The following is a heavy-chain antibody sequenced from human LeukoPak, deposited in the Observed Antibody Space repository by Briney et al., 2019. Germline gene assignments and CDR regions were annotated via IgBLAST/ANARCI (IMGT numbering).Heavy chain of an antibody. J-gene: IGHJ4*02. V-gene: IGHV1-8*01. CDR1: GYTFTSYD. D-gene: IGHD3-3*01. CDR2: MNPNSGNT. Sequence: ASVKVSCKASGYTFTSYDINWVRQATGQGLEWMGWMNPNSGNTGYAQKFRGRVTMTRNTSISTAYMELSSLRSEDTAVYYCARGDFWSGGTDYWGQGTLVTVSS. CDR3: ARGDFWSGGTDY.